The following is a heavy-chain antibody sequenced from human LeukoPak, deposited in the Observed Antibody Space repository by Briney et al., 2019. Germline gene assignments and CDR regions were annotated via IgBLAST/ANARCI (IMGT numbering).Heavy chain of an antibody. CDR1: GGSSSGYY. D-gene: IGHD6-13*01. Sequence: SETLSLTCAVYGGSSSGYYWSWIRQPPGKGLEWIGEINHSGSTNYNPSLKSRVTISVDTSKNQFSLKLSSVTAADTAVYYCARARIAAALGYFDYWGQGTLVTVSS. CDR2: INHSGST. V-gene: IGHV4-34*01. J-gene: IGHJ4*02. CDR3: ARARIAAALGYFDY.